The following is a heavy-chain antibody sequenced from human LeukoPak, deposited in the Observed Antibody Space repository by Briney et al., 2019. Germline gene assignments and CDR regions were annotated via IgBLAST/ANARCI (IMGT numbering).Heavy chain of an antibody. V-gene: IGHV1-8*01. CDR3: ARASPLQLWSFDY. D-gene: IGHD5-18*01. CDR2: MNPNSGNT. Sequence: ASVKVSCKASGYTFTSYDINWVRQATGQGLEWMGWMNPNSGNTGYAQKFQGRVTMTRNTSISTAYMELSSLRSEDTAVYYCARASPLQLWSFDYWGQGTLVTVSS. J-gene: IGHJ4*02. CDR1: GYTFTSYD.